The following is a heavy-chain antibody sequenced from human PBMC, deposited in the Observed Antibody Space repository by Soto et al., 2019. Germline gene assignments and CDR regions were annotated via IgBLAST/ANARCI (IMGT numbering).Heavy chain of an antibody. CDR1: GDSITSGDYY. V-gene: IGHV4-30-4*01. D-gene: IGHD2-21*01. J-gene: IGHJ6*04. CDR2: IYYTGRT. CDR3: SRDPLHILTSYRAMDV. Sequence: QVQLQESGPGLLRPSQTLSLTCTVAGDSITSGDYYWTWIRQPPGKRLECLGDIYYTGRTSYNPSLPSRGTISLDPSNSQFSPWVRSMPPADTAVYYCSRDPLHILTSYRAMDVWGYGTGIIVPS.